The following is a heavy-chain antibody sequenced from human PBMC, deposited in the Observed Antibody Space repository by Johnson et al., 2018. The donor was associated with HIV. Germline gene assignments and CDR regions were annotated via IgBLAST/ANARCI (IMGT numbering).Heavy chain of an antibody. V-gene: IGHV3-13*01. CDR1: GFTFSSYD. D-gene: IGHD6-13*01. Sequence: MLLVESGGGLVQPGGSLRLSCAASGFTFSSYDMHWVRQATGKGLEWVSAIGTAGDTYYPGSVKGRFTISRENAKKSLYLQMNSLSAGDTAVYYCARGQRSSWYPVNAFDIWGQGTMVTVSS. CDR3: ARGQRSSWYPVNAFDI. J-gene: IGHJ3*02. CDR2: IGTAGDT.